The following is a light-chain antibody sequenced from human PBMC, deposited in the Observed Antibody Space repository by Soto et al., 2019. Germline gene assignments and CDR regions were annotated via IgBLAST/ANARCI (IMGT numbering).Light chain of an antibody. V-gene: IGLV1-40*01. J-gene: IGLJ1*01. CDR2: GNS. CDR1: SSNIGAGYD. CDR3: QSYDSSLSAHYV. Sequence: QTVVTQPPSVSGAPGQRVTISCTGSSSNIGAGYDVHWYQQLPVTAPKLLIYGNSNRPSGVPDRFSGSKSGTSASLAITGLQAEDEADYYCQSYDSSLSAHYVFGTGTKLTVL.